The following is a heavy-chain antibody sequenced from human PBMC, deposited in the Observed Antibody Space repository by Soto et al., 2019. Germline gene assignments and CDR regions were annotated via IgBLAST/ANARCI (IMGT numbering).Heavy chain of an antibody. J-gene: IGHJ6*02. CDR2: IYYSGST. CDR1: GGSISSGGYY. Sequence: SETLSLTXTVSGGSISSGGYYWSWIRQHPGKGLEWIGYIYYSGSTYYNPSLKSRVTISVDTSKNQFSLKLSSVTAADTAVYYCARLSIAARRGYYYYGMDVWGQGTTVTVSS. D-gene: IGHD6-6*01. CDR3: ARLSIAARRGYYYYGMDV. V-gene: IGHV4-31*02.